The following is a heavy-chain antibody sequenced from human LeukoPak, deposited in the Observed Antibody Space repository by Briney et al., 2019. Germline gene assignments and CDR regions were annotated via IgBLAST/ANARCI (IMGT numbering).Heavy chain of an antibody. D-gene: IGHD2-2*01. CDR3: AKGIVPAPNGAFEI. J-gene: IGHJ3*02. CDR1: GYTFTGYY. V-gene: IGHV1-2*02. Sequence: ASVKVSCKASGYTFTGYYMHWVRQAPGQGLEWMGWINPNSGGTNYAQKFQGRVTMTRDTSISTAYMELNSLRAEDTAVYYCAKGIVPAPNGAFEIWGQETMVTVSS. CDR2: INPNSGGT.